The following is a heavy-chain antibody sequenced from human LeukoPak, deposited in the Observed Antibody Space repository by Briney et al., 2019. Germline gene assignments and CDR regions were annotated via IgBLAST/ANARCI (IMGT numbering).Heavy chain of an antibody. CDR3: ARETEMANLDY. CDR1: GFTFSSYW. CDR2: IKQDGSEK. Sequence: GGTLRLSCTASGFTFSSYWMNWVRQAPGKGLEWVANIKQDGSEKYYVDSVKGRFTISRDNAKKSLYLQMNSLRAEDTAVYYCARETEMANLDYWGQGTLVTVSS. D-gene: IGHD5-24*01. V-gene: IGHV3-7*04. J-gene: IGHJ4*02.